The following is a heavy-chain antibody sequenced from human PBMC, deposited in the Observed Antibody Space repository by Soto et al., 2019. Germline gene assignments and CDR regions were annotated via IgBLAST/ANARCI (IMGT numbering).Heavy chain of an antibody. CDR1: GFTFSSYG. CDR2: IWYDGSNK. V-gene: IGHV3-33*01. CDR3: ARLPYGSGPPYYYYGMDV. J-gene: IGHJ6*02. Sequence: PGGSLRLSCAASGFTFSSYGMHWVRQAPGKGLEWVAVIWYDGSNKYYADSVKGRFTISRDNSKNTLYLQMNSLRAEDTAVYYCARLPYGSGPPYYYYGMDVWGQGTTVTVSS. D-gene: IGHD3-10*01.